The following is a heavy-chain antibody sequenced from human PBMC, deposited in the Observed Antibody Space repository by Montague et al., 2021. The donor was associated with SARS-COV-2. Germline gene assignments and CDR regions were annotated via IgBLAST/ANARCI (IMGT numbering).Heavy chain of an antibody. V-gene: IGHV3-53*01. CDR1: GFNVGIKY. D-gene: IGHD2-21*02. CDR3: ATLGGDSYYYGMDV. J-gene: IGHJ6*02. Sequence: SLRLSCAASGFNVGIKYMSWVRQAPGKGLDWVALFYSGGGTYYADSVKGRFTLSRDNSRDTIYLQMSSLRSEDTAVYYCATLGGDSYYYGMDVWGQGTTVIVSS. CDR2: FYSGGGT.